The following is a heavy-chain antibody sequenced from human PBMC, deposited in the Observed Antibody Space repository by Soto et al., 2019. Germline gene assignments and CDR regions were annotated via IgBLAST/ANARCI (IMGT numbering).Heavy chain of an antibody. CDR1: GFTFSSYA. V-gene: IGHV3-23*01. D-gene: IGHD6-19*01. CDR2: ISAGGDTT. J-gene: IGHJ4*02. CDR3: AKAVGSDWPYYFDY. Sequence: EVQLLGSGGGLVQPGGSLRLSCAASGFTFSSYAMSWVRQAPGKGLEWVLAISAGGDTTYYADSAKGRFTISRGNSKNTLSLQMSSLRGEDTAVYYCAKAVGSDWPYYFDYWGQGTLVTVSS.